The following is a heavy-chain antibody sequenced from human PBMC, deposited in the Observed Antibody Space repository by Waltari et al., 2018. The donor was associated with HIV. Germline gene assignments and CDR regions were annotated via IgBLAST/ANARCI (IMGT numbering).Heavy chain of an antibody. CDR2: ITYDGSNK. D-gene: IGHD1-1*01. V-gene: IGHV3-30*02. CDR1: GFTFSSYG. CDR3: AKDGYTPTYFDY. J-gene: IGHJ4*02. Sequence: QVQLVESGGDVVQPGGSLRLSCAVSGFTFSSYGMHWVRQAPGKGLGGISIITYDGSNKYYADSVKGRFTISRDSSKNTLYLQMNGLRSEDTAVYYCAKDGYTPTYFDYWGQGTLVTVSS.